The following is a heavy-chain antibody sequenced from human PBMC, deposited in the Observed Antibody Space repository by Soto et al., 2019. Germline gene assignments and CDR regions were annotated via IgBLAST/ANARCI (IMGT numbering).Heavy chain of an antibody. V-gene: IGHV4-34*01. D-gene: IGHD3-10*01. CDR1: GGSFSSYY. CDR2: INHSGST. J-gene: IGHJ6*02. Sequence: SETLSLTCAVYGGSFSSYYWSWIRQPPGKGLEWIGEINHSGSTNYNPSLKSRVTTSVDTSNNQFSLKLSSVTAADTAVYYCARGMVRGDLRYYGMDVWGQGTTVTVSS. CDR3: ARGMVRGDLRYYGMDV.